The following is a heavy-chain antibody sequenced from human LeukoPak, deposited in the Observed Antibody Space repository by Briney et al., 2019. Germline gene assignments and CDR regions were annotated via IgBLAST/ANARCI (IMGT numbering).Heavy chain of an antibody. CDR2: ISYDGSNK. Sequence: GRSLRLSCAASGFTFSSYAMPWVGRAPGKGLGGGAVISYDGSNKYYADSVKGRFTISRDNSKNTLYLQMNSLRAEDTAVYYCAREMGIAVATDLYGMDVWGQGTTVTVSS. CDR3: AREMGIAVATDLYGMDV. V-gene: IGHV3-30-3*01. J-gene: IGHJ6*02. D-gene: IGHD6-19*01. CDR1: GFTFSSYA.